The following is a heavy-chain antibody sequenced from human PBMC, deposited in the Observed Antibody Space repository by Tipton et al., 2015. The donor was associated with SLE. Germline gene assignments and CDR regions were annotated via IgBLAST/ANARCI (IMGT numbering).Heavy chain of an antibody. J-gene: IGHJ4*02. Sequence: TLSLTCAVSGYSISSGYYWGWIRQPPRKGLEWIGSIYHSGSTYYNPSLKSRVTISVDTSKNQFSLKLRSVTAADTAVYYCARHQGGFDYWGQGTLVTVSS. V-gene: IGHV4-38-2*01. CDR1: GYSISSGYY. CDR2: IYHSGST. CDR3: ARHQGGFDY.